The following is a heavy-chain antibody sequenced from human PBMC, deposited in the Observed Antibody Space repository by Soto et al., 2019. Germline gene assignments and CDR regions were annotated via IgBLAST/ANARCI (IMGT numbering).Heavy chain of an antibody. CDR2: ISQTGDYM. V-gene: IGHV3-21*01. Sequence: TVGSLRLSCVGSGFNFRIYTMNWVRQAPGKGPEWVSSISQTGDYMVYADSVKGRFTISRDNAKNPVYLQMNSLGVEDTAVYYCARDQVHGEIGQGYTVTVYYG. CDR3: ARDQVHGEIGQGYTVTVYYG. D-gene: IGHD5-18*01. CDR1: GFNFRIYT. J-gene: IGHJ6*01.